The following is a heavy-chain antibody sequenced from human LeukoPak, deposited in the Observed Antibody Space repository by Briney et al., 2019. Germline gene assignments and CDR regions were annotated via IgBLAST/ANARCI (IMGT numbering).Heavy chain of an antibody. CDR2: INRDGSST. CDR1: GFTFSSYW. V-gene: IGHV3-74*01. D-gene: IGHD1-14*01. Sequence: GGSLRLSCPATGFTFSSYWMHGLRQAAGKGVVGVARINRDGSSTSYPDSAKSPFTLSTDTATNTLYMQMNTLRAEDTPVYYCARDWRGGSRNYLYSYMDVWGKGSTVTVSS. CDR3: ARDWRGGSRNYLYSYMDV. J-gene: IGHJ6*03.